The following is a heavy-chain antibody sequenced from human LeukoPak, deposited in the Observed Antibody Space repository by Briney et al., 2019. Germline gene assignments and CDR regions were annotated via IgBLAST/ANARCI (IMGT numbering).Heavy chain of an antibody. Sequence: SETLSLTCTVSGGSISRYYWSWIRQPPGKGLEWIGSIYHSGSTYYNPSLKSRVTISVDTSKNQFSLKLSSVTAADTAVYYCARAPPYCSGGSCPEDYWGQGTLVTVSS. D-gene: IGHD2-15*01. CDR1: GGSISRYY. V-gene: IGHV4-59*08. J-gene: IGHJ4*02. CDR2: IYHSGST. CDR3: ARAPPYCSGGSCPEDY.